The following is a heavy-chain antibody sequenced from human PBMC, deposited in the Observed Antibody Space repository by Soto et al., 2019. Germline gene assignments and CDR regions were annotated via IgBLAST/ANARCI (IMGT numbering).Heavy chain of an antibody. V-gene: IGHV3-23*01. CDR1: GFTFNSYA. D-gene: IGHD3-9*01. CDR3: AKYYDILTGYYKPCYYYYGMDV. CDR2: ISGSGGST. J-gene: IGHJ6*02. Sequence: GGSLRLSCAASGFTFNSYAMSWVRQAPGKGLEWVSAISGSGGSTYYADSVKGRFTISRDNSKNTLYLQMNSLRAEDTAVYYCAKYYDILTGYYKPCYYYYGMDVWGQGTTATVSS.